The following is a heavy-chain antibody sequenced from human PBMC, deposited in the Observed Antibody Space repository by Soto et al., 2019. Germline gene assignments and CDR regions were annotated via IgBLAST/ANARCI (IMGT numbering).Heavy chain of an antibody. Sequence: QVQLVQSGAEVKKPGSSVKVSCKASGGTFSSYAISWVRQAPGQGLEWMGGIIPIFGTANYAQKFQGRVTITADESTSTAYRELSSLRSEDTAVYYCAGAGGGGRIAVAGMFDYWGQGTLVTVSS. CDR2: IIPIFGTA. V-gene: IGHV1-69*01. D-gene: IGHD6-19*01. CDR3: AGAGGGGRIAVAGMFDY. J-gene: IGHJ4*02. CDR1: GGTFSSYA.